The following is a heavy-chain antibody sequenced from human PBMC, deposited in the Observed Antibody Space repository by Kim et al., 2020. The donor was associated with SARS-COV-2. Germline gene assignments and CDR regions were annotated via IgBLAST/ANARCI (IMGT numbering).Heavy chain of an antibody. J-gene: IGHJ6*02. V-gene: IGHV3-23*01. D-gene: IGHD2-2*01. CDR3: AKEGSPAAKYGMDV. CDR2: VSSSGGTT. CDR1: RLTFSSYA. Sequence: GGSLRLSCAASRLTFSSYAVSWVRQAPGKGLEWVSAVSSSGGTTYYADSVKGRFIISRDNSENTVYLQMNGLRAEDTAGYYCAKEGSPAAKYGMDVWGQG.